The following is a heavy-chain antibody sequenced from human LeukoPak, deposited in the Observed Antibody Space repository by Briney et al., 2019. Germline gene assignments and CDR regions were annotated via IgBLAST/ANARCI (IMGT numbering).Heavy chain of an antibody. V-gene: IGHV4-4*07. CDR3: ARDLRYGSGSSWDY. CDR1: GGSISSYY. J-gene: IGHJ4*02. D-gene: IGHD3-10*01. CDR2: IYTSGST. Sequence: PSETLSLTCTVSGGSISSYYWSWIRQPAGKGLEWIGRIYTSGSTNYNPSPKSRVTMSVDTSKNQFSLKLSSVTAADTAVYYCARDLRYGSGSSWDYWGQGTLVTVSS.